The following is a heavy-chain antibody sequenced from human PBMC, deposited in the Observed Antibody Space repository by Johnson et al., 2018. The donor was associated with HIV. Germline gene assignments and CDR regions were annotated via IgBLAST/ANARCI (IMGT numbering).Heavy chain of an antibody. V-gene: IGHV3-30*02. J-gene: IGHJ3*02. CDR1: GFSFSSHG. CDR2: IRYDGSNK. Sequence: QEQLVESGGGVVQPGGSLRLSCAASGFSFSSHGMHWVRQAPGKGLEWVAFIRYDGSNKYYADSVKGRFTISRDNYKNKMYLQLRSLTAEDTAVYYCARERGGRHTFDIWGQGTMVAVSS. CDR3: ARERGGRHTFDI. D-gene: IGHD2-21*01.